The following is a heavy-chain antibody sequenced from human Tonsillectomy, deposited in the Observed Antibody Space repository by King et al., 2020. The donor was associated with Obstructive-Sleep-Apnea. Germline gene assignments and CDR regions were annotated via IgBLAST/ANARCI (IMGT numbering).Heavy chain of an antibody. V-gene: IGHV3-21*01. CDR1: GFTFSSYI. D-gene: IGHD6-19*01. CDR2: ISSSSSYI. CDR3: ARDSGSGITVAATDY. Sequence: VQLVESGGGLVKPGGSLRLSCAASGFTFSSYILNWVRQAPGKGLEWVSSISSSSSYIYYADSVKGRFTISRDNAKKSLYLQMNSLTAEDTAVYYCARDSGSGITVAATDYWGQGTLVTVSS. J-gene: IGHJ4*02.